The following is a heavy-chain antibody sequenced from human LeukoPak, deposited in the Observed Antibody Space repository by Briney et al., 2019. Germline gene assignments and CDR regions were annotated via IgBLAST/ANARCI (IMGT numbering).Heavy chain of an antibody. V-gene: IGHV3-15*01. J-gene: IGHJ4*02. CDR3: TTGEYYDILTGYFSDLSLSY. D-gene: IGHD3-9*01. Sequence: GGSLRLSCAASGFTFSNAWMSWVRQAPGKGLEWIGRIKSKTDGGTTGYAAPVKGRFTISRDDSKNTLYLQMNSLKTEDTAVYYCTTGEYYDILTGYFSDLSLSYWGQGTLVTVSS. CDR1: GFTFSNAW. CDR2: IKSKTDGGTT.